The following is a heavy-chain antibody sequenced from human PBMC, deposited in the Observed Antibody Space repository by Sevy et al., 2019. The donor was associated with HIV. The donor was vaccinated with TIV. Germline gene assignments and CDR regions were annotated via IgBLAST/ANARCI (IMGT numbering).Heavy chain of an antibody. CDR3: ARQDYYGSGSYYNWFDP. V-gene: IGHV5-51*01. CDR1: GYSFTSYW. D-gene: IGHD3-10*01. Sequence: GESLKISCKGSGYSFTSYWIGWVRQMPGKGLEWMGIIYPGDSDTRHSPSFQGQVTISADKSISTAYLQWSSLKASDTAMYYCARQDYYGSGSYYNWFDPWGQGTLVTVSS. J-gene: IGHJ5*02. CDR2: IYPGDSDT.